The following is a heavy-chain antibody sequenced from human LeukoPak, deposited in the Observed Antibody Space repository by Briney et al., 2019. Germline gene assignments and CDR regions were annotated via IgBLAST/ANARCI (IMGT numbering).Heavy chain of an antibody. CDR1: GGSISSGDYY. D-gene: IGHD2-2*01. Sequence: PSQTLSLTCTVSGGSISSGDYYWSWIRQPPGKGLEWIGYIYYSGSTYYNPSLKSRVTISVDTSKNQFSLKLSSVTAADTAVYYCASRYCSNTSCYGWAGLDIWGQGTMVTVSS. V-gene: IGHV4-30-4*01. CDR2: IYYSGST. J-gene: IGHJ3*02. CDR3: ASRYCSNTSCYGWAGLDI.